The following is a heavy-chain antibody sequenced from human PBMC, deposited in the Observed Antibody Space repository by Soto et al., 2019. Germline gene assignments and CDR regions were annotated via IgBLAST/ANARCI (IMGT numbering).Heavy chain of an antibody. CDR3: ARDFVYRGYCASTSCSNFDC. V-gene: IGHV3-21*01. CDR1: GFTFSTYS. J-gene: IGHJ4*02. CDR2: ISSSRNSI. Sequence: GGSLRLSCVASGFTFSTYSMNWVRQAPGKGLEWVSFISSSRNSIYYADSVKGRFTISRDNAKNSLYLQMNSLRVEDTAVYFCARDFVYRGYCASTSCSNFDCWGQGTLVTVSS. D-gene: IGHD2-2*01.